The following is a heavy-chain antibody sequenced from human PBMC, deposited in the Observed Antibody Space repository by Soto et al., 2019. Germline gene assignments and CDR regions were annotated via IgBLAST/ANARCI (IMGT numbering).Heavy chain of an antibody. CDR2: INPSGGST. D-gene: IGHD2-2*01. V-gene: IGHV1-46*03. CDR3: ARDSYIVVVPAATYGMHV. CDR1: GYTFTSYY. J-gene: IGHJ6*02. Sequence: GASVKVSCKASGYTFTSYYMHWVRQAPGQGLELMGIINPSGGSTSYAQKFQGRVTMTRDTSTSTVYMELSSLRSEDTAVYYCARDSYIVVVPAATYGMHVWGQGTTVTVSS.